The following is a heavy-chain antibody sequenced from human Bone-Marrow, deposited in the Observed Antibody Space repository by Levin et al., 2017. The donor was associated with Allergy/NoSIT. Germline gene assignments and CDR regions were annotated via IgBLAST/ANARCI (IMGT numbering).Heavy chain of an antibody. Sequence: GESLKISCAASGFTFSSYWMSWVRQAPGKGLEWVANIKQDGSEKYYVDSVKGRFTISRDNAKNSLYLQMNSLRAEDTAVYHCARAETTYYDFWSGYYPYHYFDYWGQGTLVTVSS. D-gene: IGHD3-3*01. V-gene: IGHV3-7*01. J-gene: IGHJ4*02. CDR3: ARAETTYYDFWSGYYPYHYFDY. CDR1: GFTFSSYW. CDR2: IKQDGSEK.